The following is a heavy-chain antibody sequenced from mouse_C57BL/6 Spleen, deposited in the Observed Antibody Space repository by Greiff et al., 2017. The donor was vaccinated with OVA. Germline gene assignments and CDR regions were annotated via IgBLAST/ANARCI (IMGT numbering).Heavy chain of an antibody. CDR3: TRAGSSYHAWVAY. Sequence: EVQLQESGAGLVKPGGSLKLSCAASGFTLCSYAMSWVRQTPEKRLEWVAYISSGGDYIYYADTVKGRFTISRDNARTTLYLQRSSLKSEDTAMYYCTRAGSSYHAWVAYWGQGTLVTGSA. CDR1: GFTLCSYA. J-gene: IGHJ3*01. D-gene: IGHD1-1*01. V-gene: IGHV5-9-1*02. CDR2: ISSGGDYI.